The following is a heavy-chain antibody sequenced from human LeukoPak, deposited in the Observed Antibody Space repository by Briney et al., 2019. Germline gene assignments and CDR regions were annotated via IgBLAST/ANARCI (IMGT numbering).Heavy chain of an antibody. CDR1: GYTFTSYG. J-gene: IGHJ5*02. V-gene: IGHV1-69*04. CDR2: IIPILGIA. D-gene: IGHD3-22*01. Sequence: SVKVSCKASGYTFTSYGISWVRQAPGQGLEWMGRIIPILGIANYAQKFQGRVTITADKSTSTAYMELSSLRSEDTAVYYCARGGRPYYYDSTKPSFDPWGQGALVTVSS. CDR3: ARGGRPYYYDSTKPSFDP.